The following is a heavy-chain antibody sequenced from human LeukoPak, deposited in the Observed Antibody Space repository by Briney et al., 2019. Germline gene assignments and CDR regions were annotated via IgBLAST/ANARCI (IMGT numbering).Heavy chain of an antibody. Sequence: SVKVSCKASGGTFSSYAISWVRQAPGQGLEWMGGIIPIFGTANYAQKFQGRVTITTDESTSTAYMELSSLRSEDTAVYYCARGAATDYDYVWGSYRYSHGFDPWGQGTLVTVSS. J-gene: IGHJ5*02. D-gene: IGHD3-16*02. CDR2: IIPIFGTA. CDR3: ARGAATDYDYVWGSYRYSHGFDP. CDR1: GGTFSSYA. V-gene: IGHV1-69*05.